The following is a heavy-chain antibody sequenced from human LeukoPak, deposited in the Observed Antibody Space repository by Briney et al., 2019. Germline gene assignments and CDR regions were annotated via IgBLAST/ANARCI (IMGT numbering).Heavy chain of an antibody. J-gene: IGHJ5*02. V-gene: IGHV3-72*01. CDR1: GFTFSDHY. CDR2: SRDKGNSYTT. D-gene: IGHD4-17*01. CDR3: APPPDGTTVTT. Sequence: GGSLRLSCAASGFTFSDHYIDWVRQAPGKGLEWVGRSRDKGNSYTTAYAASVRGRFTISRDDSKNSLYLQMNSLRAEDTAVYYCAPPPDGTTVTTWGQGTLVTVSS.